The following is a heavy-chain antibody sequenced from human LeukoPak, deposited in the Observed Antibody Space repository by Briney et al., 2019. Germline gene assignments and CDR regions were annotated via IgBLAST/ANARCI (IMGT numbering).Heavy chain of an antibody. CDR1: GYTFTGYY. D-gene: IGHD3-10*01. Sequence: GASVKVSCKASGYTFTGYYMHWVRQAPGRGLEWMGWINPNSGGTNYAQKFQGWVTMTRDTSISTAYMELSRLRSDDTAVYYCARADMVRGVPFDYWGQGTLVTVSS. CDR2: INPNSGGT. J-gene: IGHJ4*02. CDR3: ARADMVRGVPFDY. V-gene: IGHV1-2*04.